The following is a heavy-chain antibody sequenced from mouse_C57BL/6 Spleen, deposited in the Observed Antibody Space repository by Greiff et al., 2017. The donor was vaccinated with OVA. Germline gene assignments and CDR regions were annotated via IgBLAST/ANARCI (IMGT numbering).Heavy chain of an antibody. CDR2: IDPETGGT. CDR1: GYTFTDYE. D-gene: IGHD1-1*01. Sequence: QVQLQQSGAELVRPGASVTLSCKASGYTFTDYEMHWVKQTPVHGLEWIGAIDPETGGTAYNQKFKGKAILTADKSSSTAYMELRSLTSEDSAVYYCTRGKITTVVAPFAYWGQGTLVTVSA. J-gene: IGHJ3*01. CDR3: TRGKITTVVAPFAY. V-gene: IGHV1-15*01.